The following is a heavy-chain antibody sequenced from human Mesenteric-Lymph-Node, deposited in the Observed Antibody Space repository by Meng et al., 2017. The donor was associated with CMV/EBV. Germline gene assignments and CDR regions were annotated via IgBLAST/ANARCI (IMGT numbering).Heavy chain of an antibody. V-gene: IGHV3-30*02. CDR1: GFTFSSYG. CDR2: IRYDGSNK. J-gene: IGHJ6*02. Sequence: GESLKISCAASGFTFSSYGMHWVRQAPGKGLEWVAFIRYDGSNKYYADSVKGRFTISRDNSKNTLYLQMNSLRAEDTAVYYCARDCSSTSCYTRGVGMDVWGQGTTVTVSS. D-gene: IGHD2-2*02. CDR3: ARDCSSTSCYTRGVGMDV.